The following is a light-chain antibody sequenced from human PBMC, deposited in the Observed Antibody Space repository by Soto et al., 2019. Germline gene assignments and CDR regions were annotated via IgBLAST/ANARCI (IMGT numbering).Light chain of an antibody. V-gene: IGKV1-5*03. J-gene: IGKJ1*01. CDR3: QEYGTSFTWT. CDR2: RAS. CDR1: QNISFW. Sequence: DIQMTQSPSTLSASVGDRVTITFRASQNISFWLSWYQQKSGKAPKVLMHRASNLENGVPSRFSGSGSGTEFTLTISSLQPEDYATYFCQEYGTSFTWTFGQGTKVDIK.